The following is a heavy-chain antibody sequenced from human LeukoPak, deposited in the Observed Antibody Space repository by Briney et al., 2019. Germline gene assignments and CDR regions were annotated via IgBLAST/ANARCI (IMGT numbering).Heavy chain of an antibody. V-gene: IGHV3-7*01. J-gene: IGHJ6*02. Sequence: GGSLRLSCAASGFTFSSYWLSWVRRAPGKGLEWVANIKQDGSEEYYVDSVKGRFTISRDNAKNSLYLQMNSLRAEDTAVYYCARELGSGTYYYYGMDVWGQGTTVTVSS. CDR3: ARELGSGTYYYYGMDV. CDR1: GFTFSSYW. CDR2: IKQDGSEE. D-gene: IGHD3-10*01.